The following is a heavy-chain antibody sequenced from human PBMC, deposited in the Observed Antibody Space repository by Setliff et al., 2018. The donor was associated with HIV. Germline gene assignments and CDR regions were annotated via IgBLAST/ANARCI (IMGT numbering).Heavy chain of an antibody. J-gene: IGHJ6*02. D-gene: IGHD5-12*01. CDR3: AREIWGQVAHVPYGMDV. CDR2: ISSSGST. Sequence: KASETLSLTCTVSGGSISSTSYYWGWIRQPPGTGLEWIGSISSSGSTNYNPSLKSRVTMSVDTSKNQFSLKVRYVTAADTAIYYCAREIWGQVAHVPYGMDVWGQGTTVTVSS. CDR1: GGSISSTSYY. V-gene: IGHV4-39*07.